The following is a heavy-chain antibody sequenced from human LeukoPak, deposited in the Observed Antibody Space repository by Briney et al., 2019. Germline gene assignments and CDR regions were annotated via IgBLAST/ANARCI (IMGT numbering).Heavy chain of an antibody. CDR1: GFTFSTYS. CDR2: ISSSSSYI. J-gene: IGHJ5*02. D-gene: IGHD2-2*01. Sequence: GGSLRLSCAASGFTFSTYSMNWVRQAPGKGLEGVSSISSSSSYIYYADSVKGRFTISRDNAKNSLYLQVNSLRAEDTAVYYCARGRGYCSSTSCQNWFDPWGQGTLVTVSS. V-gene: IGHV3-21*01. CDR3: ARGRGYCSSTSCQNWFDP.